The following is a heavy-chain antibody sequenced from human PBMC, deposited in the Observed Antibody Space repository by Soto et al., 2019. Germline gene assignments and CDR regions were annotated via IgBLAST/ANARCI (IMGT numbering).Heavy chain of an antibody. CDR2: ISYDGSNK. Sequence: PGGSLRLSCAASGFTFSSYGMHWVRQAPGKGLEWVAVISYDGSNKYYADSVKGRFTISRDNSKNTLYLQMNGLRAEDTAVYYCAKNIAVATYFDYWGQGTLVTVS. CDR1: GFTFSSYG. V-gene: IGHV3-30*18. CDR3: AKNIAVATYFDY. J-gene: IGHJ4*02. D-gene: IGHD6-19*01.